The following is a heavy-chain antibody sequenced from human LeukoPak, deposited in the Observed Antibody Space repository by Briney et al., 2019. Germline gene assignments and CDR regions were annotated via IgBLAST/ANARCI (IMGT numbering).Heavy chain of an antibody. CDR1: GYTFTMH. CDR2: ISAYNGNT. CDR3: ARTSSGWYDY. V-gene: IGHV1-18*01. Sequence: ASVKVSCKASGYTFTMHWVRQAPGQRLEWMGWISAYNGNTNYAQKLQGRVTMTTDTSTSTAYMELRSLRSDDTAVYYCARTSSGWYDYWGQGTLVTVSS. J-gene: IGHJ4*02. D-gene: IGHD6-19*01.